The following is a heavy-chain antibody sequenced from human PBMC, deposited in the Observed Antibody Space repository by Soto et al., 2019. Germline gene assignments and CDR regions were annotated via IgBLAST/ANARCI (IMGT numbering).Heavy chain of an antibody. Sequence: GESLKISCKGSGYSFTSYWIGWVRQMPGKGLEWMGIIYPGDSDTRYSPSFQGQVTISADKSISTAYLQWSSLKASDTAMYYCARGVGGYCIGTSCDAFEIWGQGTMVTVSS. V-gene: IGHV5-51*01. CDR2: IYPGDSDT. D-gene: IGHD2-2*01. CDR1: GYSFTSYW. J-gene: IGHJ3*02. CDR3: ARGVGGYCIGTSCDAFEI.